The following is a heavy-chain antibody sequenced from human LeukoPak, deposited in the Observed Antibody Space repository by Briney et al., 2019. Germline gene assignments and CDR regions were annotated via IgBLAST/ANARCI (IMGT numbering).Heavy chain of an antibody. D-gene: IGHD3-10*01. Sequence: SETLSLTCTVSGGSISSSSYYWGWIRQPPGKGLECIGSIYYSGSTYYNPSLKSRVTISVDTSKNQFSLKLSSVTAADTAVYYCARGRYYGSGLNWFDPWGQGTLVTVSS. CDR2: IYYSGST. V-gene: IGHV4-39*07. J-gene: IGHJ5*02. CDR3: ARGRYYGSGLNWFDP. CDR1: GGSISSSSYY.